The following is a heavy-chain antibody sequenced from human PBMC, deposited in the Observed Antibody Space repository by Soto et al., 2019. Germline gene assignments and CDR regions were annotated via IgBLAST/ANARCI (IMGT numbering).Heavy chain of an antibody. CDR2: IYHSGTT. Sequence: QVQLQESGPGLVKPSQTLSLTCTVSGGSISSGGYYASLSRQHPGKGLEWMGYIYHSGTTYYNPSLKRRVTVSVDPSKDQFSLKLTSVTVADTAVYDCARVRGNQLLGWFDPWGQGTLFTVS. D-gene: IGHD2-2*01. J-gene: IGHJ5*02. V-gene: IGHV4-31*03. CDR3: ARVRGNQLLGWFDP. CDR1: GGSISSGGYY.